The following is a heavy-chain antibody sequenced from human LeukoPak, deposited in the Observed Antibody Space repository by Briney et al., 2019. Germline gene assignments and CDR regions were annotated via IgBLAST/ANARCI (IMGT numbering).Heavy chain of an antibody. D-gene: IGHD3-10*01. Sequence: SETLSLTCTVSGGSISSYYWSWIRQPAGKGLEWIGRIYTSGSTNYNPSLKSRVTISVDTSKNQFSLKLSSVTAADTAVYYCATPITMVRGKAFDIWGQGTMVTVS. J-gene: IGHJ3*02. V-gene: IGHV4-4*07. CDR1: GGSISSYY. CDR3: ATPITMVRGKAFDI. CDR2: IYTSGST.